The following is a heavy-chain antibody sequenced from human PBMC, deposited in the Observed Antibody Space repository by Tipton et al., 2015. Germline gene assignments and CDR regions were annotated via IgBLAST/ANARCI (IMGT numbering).Heavy chain of an antibody. CDR2: IMPIFGTS. D-gene: IGHD2-15*01. CDR3: ATSGVGRLMMIWYLDL. Sequence: QVQLVQSGAEVKKPGSSVTISCKASGGSFNTYAVSWVRLAPGQGLEWMGGIMPIFGTSNYAQKFQGRVNITANKSTRTAYMEVSGLRSGDSAVYYCATSGVGRLMMIWYLDLWGRGTLVTVSS. CDR1: GGSFNTYA. J-gene: IGHJ2*01. V-gene: IGHV1-69*06.